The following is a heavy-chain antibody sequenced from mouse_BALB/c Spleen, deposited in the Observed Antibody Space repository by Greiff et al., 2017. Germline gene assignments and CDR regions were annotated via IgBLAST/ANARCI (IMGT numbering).Heavy chain of an antibody. J-gene: IGHJ1*01. CDR1: GYAFSSSW. CDR2: IYPGDGDT. V-gene: IGHV1-82*01. CDR3: AREGYFDV. Sequence: VQLQQSGPELVKPGASVKISCKASGYAFSSSWMNWVKQRPGQGLEWIGRIYPGDGDTNYNGKFKGKATLTADKSSSTAYMQLSSLTSVDSAVYFCAREGYFDVWGAGTTVTVSS.